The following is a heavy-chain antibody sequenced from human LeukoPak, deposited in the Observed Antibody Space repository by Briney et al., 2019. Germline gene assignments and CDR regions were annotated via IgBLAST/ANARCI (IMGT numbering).Heavy chain of an antibody. V-gene: IGHV1-2*02. CDR3: ASLWFGELSHMDV. CDR2: INPNSGGT. CDR1: GYTFTGYY. D-gene: IGHD3-10*01. Sequence: ASVKVSCKASGYTFTGYYMHWVRQAPGQGLEWMGWINPNSGGTTYAQKFQGRVNMTRDTSISTAYMELSRLRSDDTAVYYCASLWFGELSHMDVWGKGTTVTVSS. J-gene: IGHJ6*03.